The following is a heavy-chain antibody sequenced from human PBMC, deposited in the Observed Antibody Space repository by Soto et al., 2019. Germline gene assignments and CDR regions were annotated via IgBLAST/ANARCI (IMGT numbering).Heavy chain of an antibody. CDR3: ARGRISDYVWGTSRYHFDY. Sequence: QVQLQQWGAGLLKSSETLSLTCAVYGGSFSGYYWSWIRQPPGKGLEWIGEINHSGSTNYNPSLKSRVTISVDTSKNQFSLKLSSVIAADAAVYYCARGRISDYVWGTSRYHFDYWGQGTLVTVSS. CDR2: INHSGST. D-gene: IGHD3-16*02. V-gene: IGHV4-34*01. J-gene: IGHJ4*02. CDR1: GGSFSGYY.